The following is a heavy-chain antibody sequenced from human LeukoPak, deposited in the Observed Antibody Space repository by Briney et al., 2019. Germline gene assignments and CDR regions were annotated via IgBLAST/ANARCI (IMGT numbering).Heavy chain of an antibody. CDR1: SGSLSGYY. Sequence: ASETLSLTCAVYSGSLSGYYWSWIRQTPGKGLEWIGEINHSGSANYNPSLKSRVTISVDTSKNQFSLKLSSVTAADTATYYCARETSLAGFASGLGFNYWGQGILVTVSS. V-gene: IGHV4-34*01. CDR2: INHSGSA. CDR3: ARETSLAGFASGLGFNY. D-gene: IGHD6-19*01. J-gene: IGHJ4*02.